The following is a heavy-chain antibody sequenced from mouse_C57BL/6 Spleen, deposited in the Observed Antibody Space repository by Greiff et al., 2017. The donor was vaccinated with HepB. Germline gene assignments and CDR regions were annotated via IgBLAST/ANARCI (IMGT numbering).Heavy chain of an antibody. CDR1: GFTFSDYG. V-gene: IGHV5-17*01. CDR3: ARHRYYFDD. Sequence: EVMLVESGGGLVKPGGSLKLSCAASGFTFSDYGMHWVRQAPEKGLEWVAYISSGSSTIYYADTVKGRFTIARDNAKNTLFLQMTSLRAEDTAMYYCARHRYYFDDWGQGTTLTVSS. J-gene: IGHJ2*01. CDR2: ISSGSSTI.